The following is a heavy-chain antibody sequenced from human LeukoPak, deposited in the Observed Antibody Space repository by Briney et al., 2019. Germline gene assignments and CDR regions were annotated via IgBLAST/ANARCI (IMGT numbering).Heavy chain of an antibody. J-gene: IGHJ4*02. D-gene: IGHD2-15*01. CDR3: ARLYCSGGSCYLGY. V-gene: IGHV4-30-2*01. Sequence: SETLSLTCAVSGGSISSGGYSWSWIRQPPGKGLEWIGYIYHSGSTYYNPSLKSRVTISVDRSKNQFSLKLSSVTAADTAVYYCARLYCSGGSCYLGYWGQGTLVTVSS. CDR1: GGSISSGGYS. CDR2: IYHSGST.